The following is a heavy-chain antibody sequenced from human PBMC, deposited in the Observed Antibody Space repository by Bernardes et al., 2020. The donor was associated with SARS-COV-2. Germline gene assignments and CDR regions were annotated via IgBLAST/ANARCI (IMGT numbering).Heavy chain of an antibody. CDR1: GYTFTSYY. Sequence: ASVKVSCKASGYTFTSYYMHWVRQAPGQGLEWMGIINPSGGSTSYAQKFQGRVTMTRDTSTSTVYMELSSLRSEDTAVYYCARRELGGSYSNYYYYGMDVWGQGTTVTVSS. V-gene: IGHV1-46*01. J-gene: IGHJ6*02. CDR2: INPSGGST. CDR3: ARRELGGSYSNYYYYGMDV. D-gene: IGHD1-26*01.